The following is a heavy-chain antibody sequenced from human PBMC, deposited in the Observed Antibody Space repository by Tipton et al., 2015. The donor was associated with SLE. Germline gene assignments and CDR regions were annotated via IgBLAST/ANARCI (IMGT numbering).Heavy chain of an antibody. CDR2: IYYSGST. V-gene: IGHV4-61*08. Sequence: TLSLTCTVSGGSISSGGYYWSWIRQPPGKGLEWIGYIYYSGSTNYNPSLKSRVTISVDTSKNQFSLKLSSVTAADTAVYYCARGGGSDSSGYYYSWFDPWGQGTLVTVSS. J-gene: IGHJ5*02. CDR3: ARGGGSDSSGYYYSWFDP. D-gene: IGHD3-22*01. CDR1: GGSISSGGYY.